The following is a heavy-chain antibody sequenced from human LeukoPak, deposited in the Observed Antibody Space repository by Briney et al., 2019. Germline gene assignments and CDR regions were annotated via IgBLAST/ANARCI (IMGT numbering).Heavy chain of an antibody. Sequence: PSQTLSLTCTVSGGSFSSSGYWSWIRQPPGKGLEWIGYIHYTGNTYYNPSLESRVSISVDMSQNQFSLKLSSVTAADTAVYYCARHQARRYYFDYWGQGTLVTVSS. J-gene: IGHJ4*02. CDR1: GGSFSSSGY. CDR2: IHYTGNT. D-gene: IGHD6-6*01. V-gene: IGHV4-31*03. CDR3: ARHQARRYYFDY.